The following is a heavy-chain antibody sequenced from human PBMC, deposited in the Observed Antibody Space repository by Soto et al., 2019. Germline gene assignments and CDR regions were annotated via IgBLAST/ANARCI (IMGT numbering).Heavy chain of an antibody. CDR3: AKGEFTSGWFPDY. Sequence: PGGSLRLSCVASGFTFDDYAMHWVRQGPGKGLEWVSGISGNSGIIGYADSVKGRVTISRDNAKNSLYLQMSSLRTEDTALYYCAKGEFTSGWFPDYWGQGTLVTVSS. CDR2: ISGNSGII. CDR1: GFTFDDYA. D-gene: IGHD6-19*01. J-gene: IGHJ4*02. V-gene: IGHV3-9*01.